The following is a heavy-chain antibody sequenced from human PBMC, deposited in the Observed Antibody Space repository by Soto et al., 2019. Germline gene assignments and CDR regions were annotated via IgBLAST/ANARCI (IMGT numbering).Heavy chain of an antibody. D-gene: IGHD3-22*01. J-gene: IGHJ4*02. V-gene: IGHV4-39*01. CDR2: IYYSGST. CDR1: GGSISSSSYY. Sequence: SETLSLTCTVSGGSISSSSYYWGWIRQPPGKGLEWIGSIYYSGSTYYNPSLKSRVTISVDTSKNQFSLKLSSVTAADTAVYYCARFNYYDSSGDYWGQGTLVTVS. CDR3: ARFNYYDSSGDY.